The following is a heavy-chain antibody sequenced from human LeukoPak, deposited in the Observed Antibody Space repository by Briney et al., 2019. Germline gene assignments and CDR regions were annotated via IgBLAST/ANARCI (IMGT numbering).Heavy chain of an antibody. V-gene: IGHV4-4*02. D-gene: IGHD5-12*01. Sequence: SGTLSLTCAVSGGSISSNNWWGWVRQPPGKGLERIGYIYHTGSTYYNPSLKSRVTISVDTSKSQFSLKLSSVTAADTAVYFCARNSGYDALEFDYWGQGTLVTVSS. CDR1: GGSISSNNW. CDR3: ARNSGYDALEFDY. J-gene: IGHJ4*02. CDR2: IYHTGST.